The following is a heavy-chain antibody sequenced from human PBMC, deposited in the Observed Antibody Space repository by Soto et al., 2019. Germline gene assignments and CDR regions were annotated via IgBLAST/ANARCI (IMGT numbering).Heavy chain of an antibody. V-gene: IGHV4-30-4*01. J-gene: IGHJ4*02. CDR1: GGSISSGDYY. Sequence: PSETLSLTCTVSGGSISSGDYYWSWIRQPPGKGLEWIGYIYYSGSTYYNPSLKSRVTISVDTSKNQFSLKLSSVTAADTAVYYCARAPYYYDSSGYFRAVLYFDYWGQGTLVTVSS. CDR2: IYYSGST. D-gene: IGHD3-22*01. CDR3: ARAPYYYDSSGYFRAVLYFDY.